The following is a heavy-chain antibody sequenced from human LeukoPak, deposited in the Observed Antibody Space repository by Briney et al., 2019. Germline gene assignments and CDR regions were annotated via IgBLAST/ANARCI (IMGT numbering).Heavy chain of an antibody. CDR1: GYTFTSYD. J-gene: IGHJ6*03. V-gene: IGHV1-8*01. CDR3: ARVDGGYYYYYYMDV. CDR2: MNPNSGNT. D-gene: IGHD2-15*01. Sequence: ASVKVSCKASGYTFTSYDINWVRQATGQGLEWMGWMNPNSGNTGYAQKFQGRVTMTRNTSISTAYMELSSLRFEDTAVYYCARVDGGYYYYYYMDVWGKGTTVTVSS.